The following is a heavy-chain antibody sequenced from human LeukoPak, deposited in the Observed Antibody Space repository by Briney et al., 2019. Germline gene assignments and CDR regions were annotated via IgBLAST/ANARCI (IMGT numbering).Heavy chain of an antibody. Sequence: GGSLRLSCAASGFTFSSYAMHWVRQAPGKGLEWVAVISYDGSNKYYADPVKGRFTISRDNSKNTLYLQMNSLRAEDTAVYYCARSREYSYADWGQGTLVTVSS. J-gene: IGHJ4*02. CDR1: GFTFSSYA. V-gene: IGHV3-30-3*01. D-gene: IGHD5-18*01. CDR3: ARSREYSYAD. CDR2: ISYDGSNK.